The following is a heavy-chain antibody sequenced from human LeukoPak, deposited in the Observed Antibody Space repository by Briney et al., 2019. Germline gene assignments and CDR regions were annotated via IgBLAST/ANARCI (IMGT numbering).Heavy chain of an antibody. CDR1: GDSISRFY. CDR2: IYYDGST. Sequence: PSETLSPTCSVSGDSISRFYWSWIRQPPGRGLEWIGHIYYDGSTNYSPSLKSRVSISIDMSKNQFSLNLTSVTPADTAVYYCAREWRNTIFGVVRYFNLWGRGTLVTVSS. D-gene: IGHD3-3*01. V-gene: IGHV4-59*01. J-gene: IGHJ2*01. CDR3: AREWRNTIFGVVRYFNL.